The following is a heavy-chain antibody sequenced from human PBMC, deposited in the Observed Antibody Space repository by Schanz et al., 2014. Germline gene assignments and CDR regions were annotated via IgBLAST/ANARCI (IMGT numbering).Heavy chain of an antibody. CDR1: GFTFSSYA. CDR2: ISSSSSYI. J-gene: IGHJ6*02. D-gene: IGHD3-10*01. Sequence: VQLLQFGGGVVQPGRSLRLSCAASGFTFSSYAMHWVRQAPGKGLEWVSSISSSSSYIYYADSVKGRFTISRDNAKNSLYLQMNSLRAEDTAVCYCARDFDDRRGYGSGYCVGYCMEVWGQGTTVTVSS. V-gene: IGHV3-21*04. CDR3: ARDFDDRRGYGSGYCVGYCMEV.